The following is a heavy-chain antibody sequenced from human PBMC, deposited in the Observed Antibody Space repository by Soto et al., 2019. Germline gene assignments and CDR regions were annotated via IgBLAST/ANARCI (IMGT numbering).Heavy chain of an antibody. Sequence: GGSLRLSWAASGLTFSSYAMSWVRQAPGKGLEWVSAISGSGGGTYYADSVKGRFTISRDNSKNTLYLQMNSLRAEDTAVYYCAKDPAVFLRVYAILEDAFSIRGQGTIVSDS. CDR2: ISGSGGGT. CDR3: AKDPAVFLRVYAILEDAFSI. CDR1: GLTFSSYA. V-gene: IGHV3-23*01. J-gene: IGHJ3*02. D-gene: IGHD2-8*01.